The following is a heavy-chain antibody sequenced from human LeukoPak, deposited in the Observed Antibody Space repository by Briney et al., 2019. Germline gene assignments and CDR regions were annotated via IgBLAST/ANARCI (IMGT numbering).Heavy chain of an antibody. CDR1: GFTFSSYG. CDR2: IWYDGSNK. J-gene: IGHJ3*02. V-gene: IGHV3-33*01. D-gene: IGHD5-24*01. CDR3: ARLATIEYAFDI. Sequence: GGSLRLSCAASGFTFSSYGMHWVRQAPGKGLEWVAVIWYDGSNKYYADSVKGRFTISRDNSKNTLYLQMNSLRAEDTAVYYCARLATIEYAFDIWGQGTMVTVSS.